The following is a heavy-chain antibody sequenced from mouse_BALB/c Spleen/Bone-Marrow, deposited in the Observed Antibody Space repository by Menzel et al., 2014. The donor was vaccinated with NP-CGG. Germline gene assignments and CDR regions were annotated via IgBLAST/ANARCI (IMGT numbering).Heavy chain of an antibody. V-gene: IGHV1-4*01. CDR2: INPSSGYT. J-gene: IGHJ3*01. Sequence: QVQLQQSGAELARPGASVKMSCKASGYTFTSYTMHWVKQRPGQGLVWIGYINPSSGYTNYNQKFKDKATLTADKSSSTAYMQLSSLTSEDSAVYYCARAAYYRYDGGAWFAYWGQGTLVTVSA. D-gene: IGHD2-14*01. CDR3: ARAAYYRYDGGAWFAY. CDR1: GYTFTSYT.